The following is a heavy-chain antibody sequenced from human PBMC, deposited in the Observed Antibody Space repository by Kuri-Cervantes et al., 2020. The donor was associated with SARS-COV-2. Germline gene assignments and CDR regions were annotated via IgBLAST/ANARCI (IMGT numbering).Heavy chain of an antibody. CDR3: ARLLTFGEDDY. Sequence: SQTLSLTCAVPGYSISSGYYWGWIRQPPGKGLEWIGYIYYSGNTNYNPSLKSRVTISVDTSKNQFSLKLSSVTAADTAVYYCARLLTFGEDDYWGHGTLVTVAS. CDR2: IYYSGNT. CDR1: GYSISSGYY. D-gene: IGHD3-10*01. V-gene: IGHV4-38-2*01. J-gene: IGHJ4*01.